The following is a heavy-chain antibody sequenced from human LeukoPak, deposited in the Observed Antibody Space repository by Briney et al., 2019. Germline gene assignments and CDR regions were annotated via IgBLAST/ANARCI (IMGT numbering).Heavy chain of an antibody. J-gene: IGHJ3*02. CDR1: DGSIYSGGYY. CDR3: ARAQYDAFDI. CDR2: IYYSGNT. V-gene: IGHV4-31*03. Sequence: SQTLSLTCTVSDGSIYSGGYYWSWSRQHPGKGLEWIGYIYYSGNTYYNPSLKSRVIISVDTSKNQFSLNLTSVTAADTAVYYCARAQYDAFDIWGQGTMVTVSS.